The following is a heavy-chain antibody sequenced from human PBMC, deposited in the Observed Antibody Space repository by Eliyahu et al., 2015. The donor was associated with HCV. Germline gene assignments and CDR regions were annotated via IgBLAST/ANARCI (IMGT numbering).Heavy chain of an antibody. J-gene: IGHJ4*02. D-gene: IGHD3-10*01. V-gene: IGHV2-5*02. CDR3: AHRRSITVIQRVVGVGFDY. Sequence: QITLKESGPTLVKPTQTLTLTCTFSGFSLSTSGVAVGWIRQPPGKALEWLGLVYWDDDKRYSPSLKSRLTITKDTSKNQVVLTMTNMDPVDTGSYYCAHRRSITVIQRVVGVGFDYWGQGVLVTVSP. CDR2: VYWDDDK. CDR1: GFSLSTSGVA.